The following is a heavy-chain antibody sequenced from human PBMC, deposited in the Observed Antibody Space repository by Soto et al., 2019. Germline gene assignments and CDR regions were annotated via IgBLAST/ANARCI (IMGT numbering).Heavy chain of an antibody. D-gene: IGHD5-18*01. CDR3: ARVNRAGYSYGFKPYYYYGMDV. Sequence: QVQLQQWGAGRLKPSETLSLTCAGYGGSFSGYYWSGIRQPPGKGLEGIGENNHSGSTNYNPSLKSRVTISVDTSKNQFSLKLSSVTAADTAVYYCARVNRAGYSYGFKPYYYYGMDVWGQGTTVTVSS. V-gene: IGHV4-34*01. J-gene: IGHJ6*02. CDR1: GGSFSGYY. CDR2: NNHSGST.